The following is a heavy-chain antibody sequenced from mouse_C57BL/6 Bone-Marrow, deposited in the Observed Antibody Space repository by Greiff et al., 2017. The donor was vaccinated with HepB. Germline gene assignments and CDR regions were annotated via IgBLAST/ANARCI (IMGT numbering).Heavy chain of an antibody. D-gene: IGHD2-4*01. CDR1: GYTFTDYY. CDR3: ARERWDYDYDGAWFAY. CDR2: INPNNGGT. J-gene: IGHJ3*01. V-gene: IGHV1-26*01. Sequence: VQLQQSGPELVKPGASVKISCKASGYTFTDYYMNWVKQSHGKSLEWIGDINPNNGGTSYNQKFKGKATLTVDKSSSTAYMELRSLTSEDSAVYYCARERWDYDYDGAWFAYWGQGTLVTVSA.